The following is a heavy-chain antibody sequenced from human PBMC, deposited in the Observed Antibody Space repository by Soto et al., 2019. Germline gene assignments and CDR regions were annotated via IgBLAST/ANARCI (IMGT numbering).Heavy chain of an antibody. Sequence: ASVKVSCKASGYTFTGYYMHWVRQAPGQGLEWMGWINPNSGGTNYAQKFQGWVTMTRDTSISTAYMELSRLRSDDTAVYYCAREGTAMFEVWFDPWGQGTLVTVSS. CDR1: GYTFTGYY. V-gene: IGHV1-2*04. CDR2: INPNSGGT. J-gene: IGHJ5*02. D-gene: IGHD2-21*02. CDR3: AREGTAMFEVWFDP.